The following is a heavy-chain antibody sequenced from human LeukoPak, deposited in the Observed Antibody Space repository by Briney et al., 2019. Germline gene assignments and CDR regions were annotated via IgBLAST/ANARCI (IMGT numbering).Heavy chain of an antibody. CDR3: ARGTEGYCSGGSCCLDY. J-gene: IGHJ4*02. CDR1: GFTFSSYA. Sequence: GGSLRLSCAASGFTFSSYAMHWVRQAPAKGLEGVAVISYDGSNKYYADSVKGRFTISRDNSKNTLYLQMNSLRAEDTAVYYCARGTEGYCSGGSCCLDYWGQGTLVTVSS. CDR2: ISYDGSNK. V-gene: IGHV3-30*04. D-gene: IGHD2-15*01.